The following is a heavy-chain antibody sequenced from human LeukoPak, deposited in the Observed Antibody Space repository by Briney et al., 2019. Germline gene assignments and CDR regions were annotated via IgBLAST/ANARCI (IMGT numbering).Heavy chain of an antibody. CDR1: GYTLTSYD. V-gene: IGHV1-3*01. CDR3: AIIGYCSGGSCYNWFDP. CDR2: INAGNGNT. Sequence: ASVKVSCKASGYTLTSYDINWVRQATGQGLEWMGWINAGNGNTKYSQKFQGRVTITRDTSASTAYMELSSLRSEDTAVYYCAIIGYCSGGSCYNWFDPWGQGTLVTVSS. D-gene: IGHD2-15*01. J-gene: IGHJ5*02.